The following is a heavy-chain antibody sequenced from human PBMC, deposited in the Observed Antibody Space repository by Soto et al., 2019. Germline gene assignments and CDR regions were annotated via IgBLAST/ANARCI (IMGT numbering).Heavy chain of an antibody. V-gene: IGHV3-30-3*01. Sequence: QVQLVESGGGVVQPGRSQRLSCAASGFTFSSYAMHWVRQAPGKGLEWVAVISYDGSNKYYADSVKGRFTISRDNSKNTLYLQMNSLRAEDTAVYYCAREVVAATLSPNFDYWGQGTLVTVSS. J-gene: IGHJ4*02. CDR3: AREVVAATLSPNFDY. D-gene: IGHD2-15*01. CDR2: ISYDGSNK. CDR1: GFTFSSYA.